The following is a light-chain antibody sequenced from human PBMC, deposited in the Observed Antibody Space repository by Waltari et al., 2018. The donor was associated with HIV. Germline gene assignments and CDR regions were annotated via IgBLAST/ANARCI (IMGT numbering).Light chain of an antibody. CDR2: RNI. CDR1: SSNIGSNY. CDR3: AAWDDSLSGYV. V-gene: IGLV1-47*01. J-gene: IGLJ1*01. Sequence: QSVLTQPPSASGTPGQRVTISCSGSSSNIGSNYVYWYQQLPGTAPKLLIFRNIQRPSGVPDRFSGSKSGTSASLAISGLRSEYEAEYYCAAWDDSLSGYVFGTGTKVTVL.